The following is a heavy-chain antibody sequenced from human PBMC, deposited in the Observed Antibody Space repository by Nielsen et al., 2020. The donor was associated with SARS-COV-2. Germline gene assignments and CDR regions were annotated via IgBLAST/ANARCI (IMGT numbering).Heavy chain of an antibody. Sequence: GGSLRLSSAASGFTFDDYAMHWVRQAPGKGLEWVSGISWNSGSIGYADSVKGRFTISRDNAKNSLYLQMNSLRAEDTALYYCAKDDGMDVWGQGTTVTVSS. CDR2: ISWNSGSI. CDR1: GFTFDDYA. J-gene: IGHJ6*02. V-gene: IGHV3-9*01. CDR3: AKDDGMDV.